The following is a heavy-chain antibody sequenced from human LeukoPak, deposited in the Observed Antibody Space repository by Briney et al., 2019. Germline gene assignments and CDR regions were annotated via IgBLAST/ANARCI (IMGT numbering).Heavy chain of an antibody. V-gene: IGHV1-18*01. J-gene: IGHJ3*02. CDR3: ARDGWFGDLDAFDI. CDR1: GYTFTKYD. CDR2: ISTYNGNT. Sequence: ASVKVSCRASGYTFTKYDISWVRQAPGQGLEWMGWISTYNGNTNHAQKLQGRVTMTTDTSTSTAYMELRSLRSDDTAVYYCARDGWFGDLDAFDIWGQGTMVIVSS. D-gene: IGHD3-10*01.